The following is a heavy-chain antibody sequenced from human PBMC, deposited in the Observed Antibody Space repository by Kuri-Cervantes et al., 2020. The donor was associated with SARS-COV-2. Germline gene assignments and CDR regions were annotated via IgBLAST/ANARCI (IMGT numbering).Heavy chain of an antibody. J-gene: IGHJ4*02. CDR1: GFTFSSYA. CDR3: ARGFIAAAAPYFDY. Sequence: GESLKISCAASGFTFSSYAMHWVRQAPGKGLEWVAVISYDGSNKYYADSVKGRFTISRDNSKNTLYLQMNSLRAEDTAVYYCARGFIAAAAPYFDYWGQGTLVTVSS. CDR2: ISYDGSNK. D-gene: IGHD6-13*01. V-gene: IGHV3-30*01.